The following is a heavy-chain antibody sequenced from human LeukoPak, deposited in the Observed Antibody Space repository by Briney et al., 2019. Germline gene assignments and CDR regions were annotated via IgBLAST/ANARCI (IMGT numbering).Heavy chain of an antibody. CDR2: IYSGGST. D-gene: IGHD3-9*01. Sequence: PGGSLRLSCAASGFTVSSNYMSWVRKAQGKGLEWVSVIYSGGSTYYADSVKGRFTISRDNSKNTLYLQMNSLRAEDTAVYYCASILRYFDWSYTSDDAFDIWGQGTMVTVSS. CDR1: GFTVSSNY. J-gene: IGHJ3*02. V-gene: IGHV3-53*01. CDR3: ASILRYFDWSYTSDDAFDI.